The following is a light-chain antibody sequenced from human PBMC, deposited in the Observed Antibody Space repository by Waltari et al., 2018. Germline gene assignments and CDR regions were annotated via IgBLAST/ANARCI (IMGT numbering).Light chain of an antibody. Sequence: GSAPKAVVDANSNWPSGVPDRFAGSKSRASASLAITGLHAEDEADYYCQSYAGSLGVSVVFGGGTKLTVL. CDR2: ANS. V-gene: IGLV1-40*03. J-gene: IGLJ2*01. CDR3: QSYAGSLGVSVV.